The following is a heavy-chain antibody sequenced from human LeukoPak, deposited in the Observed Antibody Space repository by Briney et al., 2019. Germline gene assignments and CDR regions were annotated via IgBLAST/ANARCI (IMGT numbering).Heavy chain of an antibody. CDR3: ARAPDYGMDV. CDR2: ISSSGSYI. J-gene: IGHJ6*02. V-gene: IGHV3-21*01. Sequence: PGGSLRLSCAASAFTFSSYDMNWVRQAPGKGLDWVSSISSSGSYIFYADSVKGRSTISRDNARNSLFLQMNGLRAEDTAVYYCARAPDYGMDVWGQGTTVTVSS. CDR1: AFTFSSYD.